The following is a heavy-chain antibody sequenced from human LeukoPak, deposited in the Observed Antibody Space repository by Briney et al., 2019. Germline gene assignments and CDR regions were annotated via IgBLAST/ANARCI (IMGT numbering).Heavy chain of an antibody. Sequence: QPGGSLRLSCAASGFTFSSYAMHWVRQAPGKGLEWVAVISYDGSNKYYADSVKGRFTISRDNSKNTLYLQMNSLSAEDAAVYYCVKDDGWVQYANWGQGTLVTVSS. CDR2: ISYDGSNK. J-gene: IGHJ4*02. D-gene: IGHD5-24*01. CDR3: VKDDGWVQYAN. CDR1: GFTFSSYA. V-gene: IGHV3-30*04.